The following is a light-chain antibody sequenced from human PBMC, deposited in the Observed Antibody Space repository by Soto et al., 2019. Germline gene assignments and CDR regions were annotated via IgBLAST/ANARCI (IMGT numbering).Light chain of an antibody. J-gene: IGKJ4*01. CDR2: GAS. Sequence: EIVLTQSPGTLSLSPGERATLSCRASQSVSSSHLAWYQQKPGQAPRLLISGASSRATGIPDRFSGSGSGTEFTLTISSLEPEDFAVYYCQQRYSWPLTFGGGTKVDIK. CDR3: QQRYSWPLT. CDR1: QSVSSSH. V-gene: IGKV3D-20*02.